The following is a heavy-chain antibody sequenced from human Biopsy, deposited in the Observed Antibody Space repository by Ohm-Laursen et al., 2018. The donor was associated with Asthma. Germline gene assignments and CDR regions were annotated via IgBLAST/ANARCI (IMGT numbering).Heavy chain of an antibody. V-gene: IGHV1-69*13. D-gene: IGHD1-26*01. CDR3: ATPPVGSISYFDS. CDR2: ILPILGTS. Sequence: SVKVSCKASGGTFSSYSVSWVRQAPGQGLEWMGGILPILGTSNYAQKFQGRVTITADESTRTAYMELSSLRSEDTAVYYCATPPVGSISYFDSWGQGTLVTVSS. J-gene: IGHJ4*02. CDR1: GGTFSSYS.